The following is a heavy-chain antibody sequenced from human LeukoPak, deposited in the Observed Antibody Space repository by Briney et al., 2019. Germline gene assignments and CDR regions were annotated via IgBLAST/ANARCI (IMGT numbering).Heavy chain of an antibody. J-gene: IGHJ4*02. CDR2: IKHDGSEK. V-gene: IGHV3-7*03. CDR3: AREIRSRNHEESTGYFNY. D-gene: IGHD3-22*01. CDR1: GFTFGNYG. Sequence: GGSLRLSCTASGFTFGNYGMSWVRQAPGKGLEWVANIKHDGSEKYYADSVKGRFSIFRDNAKTSVYLQLNSLRGEDTAVYFCAREIRSRNHEESTGYFNYWGQGTLVTVSS.